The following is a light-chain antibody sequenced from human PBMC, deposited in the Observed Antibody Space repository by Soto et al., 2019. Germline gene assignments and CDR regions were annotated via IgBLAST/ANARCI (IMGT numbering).Light chain of an antibody. V-gene: IGKV3-11*01. CDR3: QQRSNWHLT. CDR1: QSVSSY. CDR2: DAA. J-gene: IGKJ4*01. Sequence: EIVLTQSPATLSLSPGERATLSCRASQSVSSYLAWYQQKPGQAPRLLIYDAANRATGIPARFSGSGSGTDFTLTISSLEPEGFAVYYCQQRSNWHLTFGGGTKVDIK.